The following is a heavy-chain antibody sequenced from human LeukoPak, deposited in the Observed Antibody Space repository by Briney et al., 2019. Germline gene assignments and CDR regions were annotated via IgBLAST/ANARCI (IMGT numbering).Heavy chain of an antibody. J-gene: IGHJ4*02. CDR2: ISAYNGDT. D-gene: IGHD1-26*01. V-gene: IGHV1-18*01. CDR1: GYTFTNYG. Sequence: GASVKVSCKASGYTFTNYGITWVRQAPGQGLELMGWISAYNGDTKYAQEVQGRLTMTTDASTSTAYMELRSLTSDDTAVYYCARDFSNTSGFKVVVDFWGQGTLVTVSS. CDR3: ARDFSNTSGFKVVVDF.